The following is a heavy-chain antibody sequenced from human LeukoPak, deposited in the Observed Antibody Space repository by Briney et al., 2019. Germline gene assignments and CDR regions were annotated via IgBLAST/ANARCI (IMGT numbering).Heavy chain of an antibody. CDR3: ARGIGSYIVVVPAAHMFDY. Sequence: SETLSLTCTVSGGSISSSSYYWGWIRQPPGKGLERIGSIYYSGSTYYNPSLKSRVTISVDTSKNQFSLKLSSVTAADTAVYYCARGIGSYIVVVPAAHMFDYWGQGTLVTVSS. J-gene: IGHJ4*02. CDR2: IYYSGST. D-gene: IGHD2-2*01. CDR1: GGSISSSSYY. V-gene: IGHV4-39*01.